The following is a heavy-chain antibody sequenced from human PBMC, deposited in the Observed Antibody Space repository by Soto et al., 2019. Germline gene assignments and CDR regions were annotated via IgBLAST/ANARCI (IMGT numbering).Heavy chain of an antibody. CDR3: VMVDNYVTPTPQDV. D-gene: IGHD3-16*01. V-gene: IGHV1-18*01. CDR2: ISPYTGNT. CDR1: GYIFVNYG. J-gene: IGHJ6*02. Sequence: QVQLVQSGDEVKKPGASVKVSRKASGYIFVNYGIAWVRQAPGQGLEWMGWISPYTGNTHSATKIQGRLTMTTDTSTSTAHMDLGSLTSDDTAVYYCVMVDNYVTPTPQDVWGQGTTVTVSS.